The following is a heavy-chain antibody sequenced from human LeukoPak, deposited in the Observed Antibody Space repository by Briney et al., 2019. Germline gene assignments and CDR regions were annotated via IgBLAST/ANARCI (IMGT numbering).Heavy chain of an antibody. CDR3: AKAPPDCGDYPEYFQH. CDR1: GFTFSSYG. V-gene: IGHV3-30*18. D-gene: IGHD4-17*01. CDR2: ISYDGSNK. Sequence: GGSLRLSCAASGFTFSSYGMHWVRQAPGKGLEWVAVISYDGSNKYYADSVKGRFTISRDNSKNALYLQRNSLTAEDTAVYYCAKAPPDCGDYPEYFQHWGQGTLVTVSS. J-gene: IGHJ1*01.